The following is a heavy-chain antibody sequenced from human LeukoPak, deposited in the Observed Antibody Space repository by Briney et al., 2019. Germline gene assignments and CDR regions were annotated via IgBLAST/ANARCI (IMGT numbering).Heavy chain of an antibody. CDR2: IYYSGST. J-gene: IGHJ5*02. D-gene: IGHD3-22*01. Sequence: SQTLSLTCTVSGVSINSGGYYWSWIRQHPGKGLEWIGYIYYSGSTYYNPSLKSRVTISVDTSKNQFSLKLSSVTAADTAVYYCARDVRSSGYPRDWFDPWGQGTLVTVSS. V-gene: IGHV4-31*03. CDR1: GVSINSGGYY. CDR3: ARDVRSSGYPRDWFDP.